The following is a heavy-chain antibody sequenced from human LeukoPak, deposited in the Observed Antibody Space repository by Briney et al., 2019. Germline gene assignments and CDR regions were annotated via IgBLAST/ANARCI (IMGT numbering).Heavy chain of an antibody. J-gene: IGHJ4*02. CDR2: ISGSGGST. Sequence: GGSLRLSCVASGFTSSSYVMSWVRQAPGKGLEWVSAISGSGGSTYYADSVKGRFTISRDNSKNTLYMQMNSLRAEDTAVYYCAKSPEGVRNYWGQGTLVTVSS. CDR1: GFTSSSYV. D-gene: IGHD2-2*01. CDR3: AKSPEGVRNY. V-gene: IGHV3-23*01.